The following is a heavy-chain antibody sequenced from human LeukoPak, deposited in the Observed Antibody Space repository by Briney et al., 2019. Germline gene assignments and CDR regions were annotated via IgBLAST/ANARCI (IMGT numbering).Heavy chain of an antibody. V-gene: IGHV3-23*01. J-gene: IGHJ5*02. CDR3: AKSPFDFWSGYPKVFDP. CDR2: ITGSGGST. CDR1: GFTFSNYA. D-gene: IGHD3-3*01. Sequence: TGGSLRLSCAASGFTFSNYAIHWVRQAPGKGLEWVSAITGSGGSTYYTDSVKGRFTISRDNSKNTLYLQMNSLRVEDTAVYYCAKSPFDFWSGYPKVFDPWGQGTLVTVSS.